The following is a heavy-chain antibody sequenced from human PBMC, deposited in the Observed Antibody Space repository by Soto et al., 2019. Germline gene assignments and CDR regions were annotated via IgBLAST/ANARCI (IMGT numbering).Heavy chain of an antibody. V-gene: IGHV4-38-2*02. CDR1: GYSISSGYY. CDR2: IYHGGST. D-gene: IGHD3-3*02. Sequence: SETLSLTCAVSGYSISSGYYWGWLRQPPGKGLEWIGSIYHGGSTYYNPSLNSRVTLSIDMTNNHVSLILNSVTAADTAIYYCARDFNSIFDDFADMRWNFDPWGQGTLVTVSS. CDR3: ARDFNSIFDDFADMRWNFDP. J-gene: IGHJ5*02.